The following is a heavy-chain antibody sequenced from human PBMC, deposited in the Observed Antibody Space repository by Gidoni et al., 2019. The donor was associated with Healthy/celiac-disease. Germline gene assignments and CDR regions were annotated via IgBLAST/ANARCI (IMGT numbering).Heavy chain of an antibody. CDR2: INHSGST. V-gene: IGHV4-34*01. J-gene: IGHJ4*02. D-gene: IGHD5-18*01. CDR3: ASGGYSYGGGY. Sequence: QVQLQQWGAGLLKPSETLSLTCAVYGGSFSGYYWTWIRQPPGKGLEWIGEINHSGSTNYNPSLKSRVTISVDTSKNQFSLKLSSVTAADTAVYYCASGGYSYGGGYWGQGTLVTVSS. CDR1: GGSFSGYY.